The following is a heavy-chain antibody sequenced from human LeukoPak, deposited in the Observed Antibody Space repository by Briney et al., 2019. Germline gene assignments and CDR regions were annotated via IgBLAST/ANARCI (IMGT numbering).Heavy chain of an antibody. Sequence: ASVTVSCMASGYTFTSYGISWVRQAPGQGLEWMGWISAYNGNTNYAQKLQGRVTMTTDTSTSTAYVELRSLRSDDTAVYYCARDGGGYSGYDSFDYWGQGTLVTVSS. CDR3: ARDGGGYSGYDSFDY. D-gene: IGHD5-12*01. CDR1: GYTFTSYG. CDR2: ISAYNGNT. J-gene: IGHJ4*02. V-gene: IGHV1-18*01.